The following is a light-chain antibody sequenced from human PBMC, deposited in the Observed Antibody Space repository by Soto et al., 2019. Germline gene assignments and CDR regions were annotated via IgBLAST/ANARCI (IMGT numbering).Light chain of an antibody. V-gene: IGKV3-20*01. Sequence: EIVLTQSPGTLSLSPGERATLSCRASQSLSSTYLAWYQQKPGQAPRLLIYGASNRATGIPDSFSRSGSGTDFTITINRLEPDDFAVYYWQQYGSSSLTFGQGNKVEIK. CDR3: QQYGSSSLT. CDR2: GAS. CDR1: QSLSSTY. J-gene: IGKJ1*01.